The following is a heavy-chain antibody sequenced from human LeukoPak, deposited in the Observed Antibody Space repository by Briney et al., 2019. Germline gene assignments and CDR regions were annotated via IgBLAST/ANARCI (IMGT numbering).Heavy chain of an antibody. Sequence: PGGSLRLSCAASGFTFSRYGMHWVRQAPGKGLEWLAVIWYDVSNKYYADSVKGRFTISRDNFNDTLYLQMNSLRAEDTAVYYCARDPEGYEGFDYWGQGTLVTVSS. J-gene: IGHJ4*02. CDR1: GFTFSRYG. V-gene: IGHV3-33*01. CDR2: IWYDVSNK. CDR3: ARDPEGYEGFDY. D-gene: IGHD5-12*01.